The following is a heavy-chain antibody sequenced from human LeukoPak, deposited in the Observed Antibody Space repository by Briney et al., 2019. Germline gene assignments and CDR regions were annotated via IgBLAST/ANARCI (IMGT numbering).Heavy chain of an antibody. D-gene: IGHD3-9*01. J-gene: IGHJ4*02. CDR1: GGTFSSYA. Sequence: SVKVSCKASGGTFSSYAISWVRQAPGQGLEWMGGITPIFGTANYAQKFQGRVTITTDESTSTAYMELSSLRSEDTAVYYCARSPDILTGYYYFDYWGQGTLVTVSS. CDR2: ITPIFGTA. CDR3: ARSPDILTGYYYFDY. V-gene: IGHV1-69*05.